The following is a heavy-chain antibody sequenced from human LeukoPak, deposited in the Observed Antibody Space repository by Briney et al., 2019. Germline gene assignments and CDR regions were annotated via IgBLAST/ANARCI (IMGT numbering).Heavy chain of an antibody. D-gene: IGHD2-2*01. Sequence: SGPTLMKPTQTLKLTCTFSGFSLSTSGVGVGWIRQPPGTALSWLALIYWVDDKRYSPSLKSRLTITSDTSKYLVVLSMTNMDPVDTATYYYAHTTRVPIPGSFDYWGQGTLVTVSS. CDR2: IYWVDDK. J-gene: IGHJ4*02. CDR3: AHTTRVPIPGSFDY. CDR1: GFSLSTSGVG. V-gene: IGHV2-5*02.